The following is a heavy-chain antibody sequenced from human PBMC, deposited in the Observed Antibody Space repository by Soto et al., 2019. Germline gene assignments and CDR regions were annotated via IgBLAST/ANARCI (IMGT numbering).Heavy chain of an antibody. CDR2: ISSNGVGT. D-gene: IGHD6-6*01. Sequence: EVQLAESGGGLAQPGGSLRPPCAASGFTLSGYAMDWVAQAPGKGREYVSGISSNGVGTYYANSVQGRFTISRDNSKNTVYLQMGSLRPEDMAVYYCARRARPDFYYMDVWGKGTTVTVSS. CDR3: ARRARPDFYYMDV. J-gene: IGHJ6*03. CDR1: GFTLSGYA. V-gene: IGHV3-64*01.